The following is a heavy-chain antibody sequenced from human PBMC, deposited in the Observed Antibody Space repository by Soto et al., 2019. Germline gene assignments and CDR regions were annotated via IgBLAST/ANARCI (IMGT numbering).Heavy chain of an antibody. CDR1: GGSFSGYY. J-gene: IGHJ5*02. Sequence: SETLSLTCAVYGGSFSGYYWSWIRQPPGKGLEWIGEINHSGSTNYNPSLKSRVTISVDTSKNQFSLKLSSVTAADTAVYYCARRESITMVRGVNRRWFDPWGQGTPVTVSS. CDR3: ARRESITMVRGVNRRWFDP. CDR2: INHSGST. D-gene: IGHD3-10*01. V-gene: IGHV4-34*01.